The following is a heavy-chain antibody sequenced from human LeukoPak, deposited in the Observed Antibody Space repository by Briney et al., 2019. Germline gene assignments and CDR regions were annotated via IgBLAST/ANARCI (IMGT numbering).Heavy chain of an antibody. Sequence: PGGSLRLSCAASGFIFSSFGMHWVRQAPGKGLEWVAFIRYDGSNKYYADSVKGRFTISRDNSKNTLYLLMNSPRPEDTAVYYCAKDRGDYTDWLDPWGQGTLVTVSS. J-gene: IGHJ5*02. CDR3: AKDRGDYTDWLDP. D-gene: IGHD4-17*01. CDR2: IRYDGSNK. V-gene: IGHV3-30*02. CDR1: GFIFSSFG.